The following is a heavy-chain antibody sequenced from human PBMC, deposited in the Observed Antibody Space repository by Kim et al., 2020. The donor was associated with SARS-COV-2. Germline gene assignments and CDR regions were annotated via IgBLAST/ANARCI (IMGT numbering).Heavy chain of an antibody. Sequence: SETLSLSCSVSGGSVSSSRDYWGWVRQSPGKGLEWVASIYYSGQTNYHPSVESRASISVDRAQNQISLKVTSVTAADAAVYYCVRGGDFYDDDFNYYGVDVWGPGTTVSVS. V-gene: IGHV4-39*07. J-gene: IGHJ6*02. CDR2: IYYSGQT. CDR3: VRGGDFYDDDFNYYGVDV. CDR1: GGSVSSSRDY. D-gene: IGHD3-22*01.